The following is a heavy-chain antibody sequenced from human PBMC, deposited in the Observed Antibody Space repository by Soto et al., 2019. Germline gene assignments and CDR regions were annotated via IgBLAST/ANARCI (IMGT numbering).Heavy chain of an antibody. D-gene: IGHD3-9*01. CDR2: IIPIFGTA. CDR1: GGTFSSYA. V-gene: IGHV1-69*13. CDR3: AREGYDILTGYPNYYYYGMDV. J-gene: IGHJ6*02. Sequence: GASVNVSCKASGGTFSSYAISWVRQAPGQGLEWMGGIIPIFGTANYAQKFQGRVTITADESTSTAYMELSSLRSEDTAVYYCAREGYDILTGYPNYYYYGMDVWGQGTTVTSP.